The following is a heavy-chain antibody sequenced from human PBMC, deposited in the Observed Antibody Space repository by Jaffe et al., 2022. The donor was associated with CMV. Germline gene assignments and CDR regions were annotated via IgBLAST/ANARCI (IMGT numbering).Heavy chain of an antibody. J-gene: IGHJ6*02. CDR2: IKSKTDGGTT. CDR3: TTGPFLMVYAVPDV. CDR1: GFTFSNAW. D-gene: IGHD2-8*01. V-gene: IGHV3-15*01. Sequence: EVQLVESGGGLVKPGGSLRLSCAASGFTFSNAWMSWVRQAPGKGLEWVGRIKSKTDGGTTDYAAPVKGRFTISRDDSKNTLYLQMNSLKTEDTAVYYCTTGPFLMVYAVPDVWGQGTTVTVSS.